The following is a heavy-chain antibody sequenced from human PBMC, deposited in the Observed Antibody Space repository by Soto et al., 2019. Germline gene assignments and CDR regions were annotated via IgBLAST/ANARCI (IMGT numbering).Heavy chain of an antibody. J-gene: IGHJ4*02. CDR1: GGTFSSYA. CDR2: IIPIFGTA. V-gene: IGHV1-69*13. CDR3: ASRLQRYYYDSSGYLV. Sequence: SVKGFCKASGGTFSSYAISWVRPAPGQGLEWMGGIIPIFGTANYAQKFQGRVTITADESTSTAYMELSSLRSEDTAVYYCASRLQRYYYDSSGYLVWGQGTLVTVSS. D-gene: IGHD3-22*01.